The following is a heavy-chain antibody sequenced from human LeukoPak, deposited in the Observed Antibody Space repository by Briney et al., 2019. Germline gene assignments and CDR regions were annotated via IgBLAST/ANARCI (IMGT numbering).Heavy chain of an antibody. J-gene: IGHJ3*02. D-gene: IGHD2-2*01. CDR3: AREGYCSSTSCYVGAFDI. V-gene: IGHV1-69*13. Sequence: SVKLSCKASAGTFSSYAISCVRQAPGQGLEWMGGIIPIFGTANYAQKFQGRVTITADESTSTAYMELSSLRSEDTAVYYCAREGYCSSTSCYVGAFDIWGQGTMVTVSS. CDR1: AGTFSSYA. CDR2: IIPIFGTA.